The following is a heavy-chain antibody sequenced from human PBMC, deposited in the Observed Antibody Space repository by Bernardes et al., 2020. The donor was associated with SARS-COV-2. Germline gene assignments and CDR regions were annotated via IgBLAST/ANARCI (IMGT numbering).Heavy chain of an antibody. CDR3: VHERRWVQLDD. J-gene: IGHJ4*02. V-gene: IGHV2-5*01. Sequence: SGPTLMKPTQPLTLPCTFSGFSLISIGVGVSWIRQPPGKALEWLALIYWSDDKRYSPSLKNRLTIMKDSSKNQVVLIMTDMDPLDTATYFCVHERRWVQLDDWGQGTLVTVSS. CDR2: IYWSDDK. CDR1: GFSLISIGVG.